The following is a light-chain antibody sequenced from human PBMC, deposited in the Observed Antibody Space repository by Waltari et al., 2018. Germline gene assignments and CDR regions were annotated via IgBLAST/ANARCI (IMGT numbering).Light chain of an antibody. J-gene: IGLJ2*01. Sequence: QSVLAQPPSVSGAPGQRVTISCTGSSSNIGAGYDVHWYQQLPGTAPKLLLYGNNKRPAGVPDRFSGSKSGTSASLAITGLQAEDEASYYCQSYDTNLVVFGGGTKLTVL. CDR1: SSNIGAGYD. V-gene: IGLV1-40*01. CDR2: GNN. CDR3: QSYDTNLVV.